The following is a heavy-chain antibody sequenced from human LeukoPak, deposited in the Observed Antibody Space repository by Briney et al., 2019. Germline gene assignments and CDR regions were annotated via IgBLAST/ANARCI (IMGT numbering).Heavy chain of an antibody. CDR3: ARVTTYYYDSSGYYSGYYYYMDV. D-gene: IGHD3-22*01. CDR1: GSTFSNYN. CDR2: ISSSGSTI. Sequence: GGSLRLSCAASGSTFSNYNMNWVRQAPGKGLEWVSYISSSGSTIYYADSVKGRFTISRDNAKNSLYLQMNSLRAEDTAVYYCARVTTYYYDSSGYYSGYYYYMDVWGKGTTVTISS. V-gene: IGHV3-48*04. J-gene: IGHJ6*03.